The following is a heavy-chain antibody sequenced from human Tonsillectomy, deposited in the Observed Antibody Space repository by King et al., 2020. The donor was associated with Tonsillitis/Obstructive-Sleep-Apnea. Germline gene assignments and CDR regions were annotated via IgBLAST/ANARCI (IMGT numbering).Heavy chain of an antibody. CDR2: INPNSGGT. Sequence: QLVQSGAEVKKPGASVKVSCKASGYTFTGYYMHWVRQAPGQGLEWMGWINPNSGGTNYAHTFQGRVTMTRDTSISTGYMEMSRLRSDDTAVYYCARDPPQRLGSSTSKLDYWGQGTLVTVSS. D-gene: IGHD2-2*01. V-gene: IGHV1-2*02. CDR1: GYTFTGYY. CDR3: ARDPPQRLGSSTSKLDY. J-gene: IGHJ4*02.